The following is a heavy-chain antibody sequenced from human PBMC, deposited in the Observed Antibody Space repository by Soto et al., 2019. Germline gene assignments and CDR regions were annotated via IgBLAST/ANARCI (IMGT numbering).Heavy chain of an antibody. Sequence: QVQLVESGGGVVQPGRSLRLSCAASGFTFSIYGMHWGRQAPGKGLEWVAAIRDDGSNKYYADSVKGRFTISRDNSKNTVYLQMNSLRAEDTAVYYCAREDYGGGIPFDIWGQGKMVTVSS. J-gene: IGHJ3*02. CDR2: IRDDGSNK. CDR3: AREDYGGGIPFDI. CDR1: GFTFSIYG. V-gene: IGHV3-33*01. D-gene: IGHD3-16*01.